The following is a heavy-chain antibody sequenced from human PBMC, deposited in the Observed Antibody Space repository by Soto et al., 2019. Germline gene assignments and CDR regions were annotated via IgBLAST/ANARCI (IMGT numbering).Heavy chain of an antibody. CDR3: ARRMQLVQFAYYGMEV. D-gene: IGHD6-13*01. CDR2: IYPGDSDT. V-gene: IGHV5-51*01. J-gene: IGHJ6*02. CDR1: GYSFTSYW. Sequence: GESLKISGKGSGYSFTSYWIGWVRQMPGKSLEWVGIIYPGDSDTRYSPSFQGQVTISADKSISTAYLQWSSLKASDTAMYYCARRMQLVQFAYYGMEVWGQGTTVTVSS.